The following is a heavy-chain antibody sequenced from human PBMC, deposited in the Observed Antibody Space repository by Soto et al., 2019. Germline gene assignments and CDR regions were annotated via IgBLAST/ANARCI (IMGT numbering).Heavy chain of an antibody. D-gene: IGHD6-19*01. CDR1: GGTFSSYA. CDR2: IIPIFGTA. V-gene: IGHV1-69*13. CDR3: ARPRIAVAGTGYAFDI. J-gene: IGHJ3*02. Sequence: SVKVSCKASGGTFSSYAISWVRQAPGQGLEWMGGIIPIFGTAIYAQKFQGRVTITAYESTSTAYMELSSLRSEDTAVYYCARPRIAVAGTGYAFDIWGQGTMVTVSS.